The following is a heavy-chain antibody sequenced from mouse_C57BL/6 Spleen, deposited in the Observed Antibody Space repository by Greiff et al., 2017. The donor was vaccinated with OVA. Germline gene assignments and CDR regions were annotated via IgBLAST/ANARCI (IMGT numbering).Heavy chain of an antibody. CDR3: ARDSYGYGDY. D-gene: IGHD2-2*01. CDR1: GYSITSGYY. J-gene: IGHJ2*01. V-gene: IGHV3-6*01. Sequence: EVQLVESGPGLVKPSQSLSLTCSVTGYSITSGYYWNWIRQFPGNKLEWMGYISYDGSNNYNPSLKNRISITRDTSKNQFFLKLNSVTTEDTATYYCARDSYGYGDYWGQGTTLTVSS. CDR2: ISYDGSN.